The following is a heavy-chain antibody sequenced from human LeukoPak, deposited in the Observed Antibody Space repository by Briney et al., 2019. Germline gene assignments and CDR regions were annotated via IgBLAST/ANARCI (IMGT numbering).Heavy chain of an antibody. J-gene: IGHJ3*02. CDR1: GGSISSYY. CDR2: ISGSGGST. D-gene: IGHD5-24*01. Sequence: ETLSLTCTVSGGSISSYYWSWIRQPPGKGLEWVSAISGSGGSTYYADSVKGRFTISRDNSKNTLYLQMNSLRAEDTAVYYCAKGGPRGDAFDIWGQGTMVTVSS. CDR3: AKGGPRGDAFDI. V-gene: IGHV3-23*01.